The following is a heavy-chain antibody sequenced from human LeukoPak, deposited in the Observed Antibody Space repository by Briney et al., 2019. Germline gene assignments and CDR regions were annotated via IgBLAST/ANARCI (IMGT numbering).Heavy chain of an antibody. V-gene: IGHV4-39*01. J-gene: IGHJ2*01. D-gene: IGHD1/OR15-1a*01. CDR1: GGSISSSSYY. Sequence: PSETLSLTCTVSGGSISSSSYYWGWIRQPPGKGLEWIGSIYYSGSTYYNPSLKSRVTISVDTSKNQFSLKLSSVTAADTAVYYCARGTGGWYFDLWGRGTLVTVSS. CDR2: IYYSGST. CDR3: ARGTGGWYFDL.